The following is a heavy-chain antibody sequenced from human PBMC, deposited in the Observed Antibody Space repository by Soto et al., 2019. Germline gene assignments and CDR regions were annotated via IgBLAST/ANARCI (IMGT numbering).Heavy chain of an antibody. D-gene: IGHD2-8*02. CDR2: IDNGGNT. V-gene: IGHV4-39*01. CDR3: VKRSLLVVPP. CDR1: GRTFSINADF. J-gene: IGHJ4*02. Sequence: SETLSLTCTVSGRTFSINADFWYLAWIGQPPGKGLEWIGSIDNGGNTYYNPPLKSRVIISADTSKNQFSLSLNSVTAADTAVYYCVKRSLLVVPPWGQGILVTVSS.